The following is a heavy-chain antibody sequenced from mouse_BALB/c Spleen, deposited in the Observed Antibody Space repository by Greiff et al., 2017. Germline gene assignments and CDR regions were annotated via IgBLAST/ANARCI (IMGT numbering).Heavy chain of an antibody. CDR2: ISDGGSYT. CDR3: AREADYDQYYFDY. CDR1: GFTFSDYY. V-gene: IGHV5-4*02. J-gene: IGHJ2*01. D-gene: IGHD2-4*01. Sequence: EVKVVESGGGLVQPGGSLKLSCAASGFTFSDYYMYWVRQTPEKRLEWVATISDGGSYTYYPDSVKGRFTISRDNAKNNLYLQMSSLKSEDTAMYYCAREADYDQYYFDYWGQGTTLTVSS.